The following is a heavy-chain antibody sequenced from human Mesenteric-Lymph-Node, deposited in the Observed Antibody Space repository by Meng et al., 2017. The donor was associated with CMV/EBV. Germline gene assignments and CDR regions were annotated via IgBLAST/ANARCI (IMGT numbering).Heavy chain of an antibody. CDR1: GFIFSTYG. J-gene: IGHJ6*02. CDR3: TTDVVVPAASWYGMDV. Sequence: GGSLRLSCEASGFIFSTYGMHWVRQAPGKGLEWVGRIKSKTDGGTTDYAAPVKGRFTISRDDSKNTLYLQMNSLKTEDTAVYYCTTDVVVPAASWYGMDVWGQGTTVTVSS. CDR2: IKSKTDGGTT. V-gene: IGHV3-15*07. D-gene: IGHD2-2*01.